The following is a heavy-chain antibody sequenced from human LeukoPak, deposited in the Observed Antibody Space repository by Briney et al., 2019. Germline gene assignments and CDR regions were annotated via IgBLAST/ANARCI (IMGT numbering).Heavy chain of an antibody. CDR2: MSGSIGYM. Sequence: PGGSLRLSCAASGFTFSSYSMNWVRQAPGKGLEWVSSMSGSIGYMDYADSVKGRFTISRDNAKNSLYLQMNSLRADDTAIYYCARLLTNYYYMDVWGKGTTVTVSS. CDR3: ARLLTNYYYMDV. J-gene: IGHJ6*03. V-gene: IGHV3-21*06. CDR1: GFTFSSYS.